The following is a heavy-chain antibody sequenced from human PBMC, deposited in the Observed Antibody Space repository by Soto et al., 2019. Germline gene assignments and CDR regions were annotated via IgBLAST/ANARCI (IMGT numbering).Heavy chain of an antibody. CDR3: ARGAGGIAVAGTFLPHY. D-gene: IGHD6-19*01. Sequence: QVQLVQSGAEVKKPGSSVKVSCKASGGTFSSYAISWVRQAPGQGLEWMGGIIPIFGTANYAQKFQGRVTITADEATSTAYMGLRSLRSEDTAVYYCARGAGGIAVAGTFLPHYWGQGTLVTVSS. CDR2: IIPIFGTA. J-gene: IGHJ4*02. V-gene: IGHV1-69*12. CDR1: GGTFSSYA.